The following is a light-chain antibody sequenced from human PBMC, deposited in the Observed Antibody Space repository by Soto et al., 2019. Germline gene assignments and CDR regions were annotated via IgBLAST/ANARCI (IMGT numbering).Light chain of an antibody. V-gene: IGKV3-15*01. CDR2: GAS. CDR3: QQYNSWTTIT. Sequence: EIVMTQSPATLSVSPGERATLSCRASQSISSKLGWYQQRPGQAPRLLIYGASTSATGIPAKFSGSGSGTEFTLTISSLQSEDSAVYSCQQYNSWTTITFGQGTRLEIK. CDR1: QSISSK. J-gene: IGKJ5*01.